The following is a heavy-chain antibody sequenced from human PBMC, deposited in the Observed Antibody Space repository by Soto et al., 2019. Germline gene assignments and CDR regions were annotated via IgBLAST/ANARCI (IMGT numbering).Heavy chain of an antibody. CDR3: ARVEAVAGLYNDHGLDV. CDR1: GGTFSNYA. D-gene: IGHD6-19*01. J-gene: IGHJ6*02. CDR2: IVPIFGTT. V-gene: IGHV1-69*12. Sequence: QVQLVQSGAEVKKPGSSVKVSCKVSGGTFSNYAIDWVRLAPGHGLEWMGGIVPIFGTTYYTQKFQGRATSIADDSTTRAYLQMSSLRSEDTAIYYCARVEAVAGLYNDHGLDVWGQGTAVTVSS.